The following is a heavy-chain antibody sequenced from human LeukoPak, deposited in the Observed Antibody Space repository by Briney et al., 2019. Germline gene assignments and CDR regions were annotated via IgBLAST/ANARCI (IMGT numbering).Heavy chain of an antibody. CDR2: IYSSGST. Sequence: PSETLSLTCTVTRGSMSSYYWSWIRQPAGKGLEWIGHIYSSGSTNYNPSLQSRVTMSIDTSKNQFSLKLNSVTAADTAVYYCAREMDGYCSNTSCFYFDYWGRGTLVTVSS. J-gene: IGHJ4*02. CDR3: AREMDGYCSNTSCFYFDY. CDR1: RGSMSSYY. D-gene: IGHD2-2*03. V-gene: IGHV4-4*07.